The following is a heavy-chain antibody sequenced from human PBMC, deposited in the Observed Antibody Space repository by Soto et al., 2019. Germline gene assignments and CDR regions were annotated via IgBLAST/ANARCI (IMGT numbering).Heavy chain of an antibody. V-gene: IGHV3-21*01. Sequence: GGPLRLSCAGSGFTFCSDAMHWVRQAPGKGLEWVSSISSSSSYIYYADSVKGRFTISRDNAKNSLYLQMNSLRAEDTAVYYCARDHYDILTGAYYYYGMDVWGRGTTVTVSS. D-gene: IGHD3-9*01. CDR3: ARDHYDILTGAYYYYGMDV. CDR2: ISSSSSYI. CDR1: GFTFCSDA. J-gene: IGHJ6*02.